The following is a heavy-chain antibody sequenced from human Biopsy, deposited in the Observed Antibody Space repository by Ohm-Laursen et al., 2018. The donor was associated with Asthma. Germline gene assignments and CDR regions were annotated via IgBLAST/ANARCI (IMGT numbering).Heavy chain of an antibody. Sequence: ASVKVSCKVSGYTFTGYYMHWVRQAPGQGLEWMGRINPNSGGTNYAQKFQGRVTMTRDTSISTAYMELSRLRSDDTAVYYCARGRHYDFWSGYYIEYFDYWGQGTLVTVSS. CDR2: INPNSGGT. J-gene: IGHJ4*02. V-gene: IGHV1-2*06. D-gene: IGHD3-3*01. CDR1: GYTFTGYY. CDR3: ARGRHYDFWSGYYIEYFDY.